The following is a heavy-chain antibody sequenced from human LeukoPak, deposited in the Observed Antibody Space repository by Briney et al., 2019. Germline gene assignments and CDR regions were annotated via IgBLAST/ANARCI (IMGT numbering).Heavy chain of an antibody. V-gene: IGHV3-30*02. Sequence: GGSLRLSCAASGFTFSSYGMHWVRQAPGKGLEWVAFVRYDGSHQYYADSVKGQFTISRDNSKNTLYLQMNSLRGEDTAVYYCAKDPRGYSAYDYDYFDYWGQGTLVAVSS. D-gene: IGHD5-12*01. CDR1: GFTFSSYG. CDR2: VRYDGSHQ. J-gene: IGHJ4*02. CDR3: AKDPRGYSAYDYDYFDY.